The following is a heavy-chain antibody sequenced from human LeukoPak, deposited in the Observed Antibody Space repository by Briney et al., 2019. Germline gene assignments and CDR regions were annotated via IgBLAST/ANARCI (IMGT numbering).Heavy chain of an antibody. D-gene: IGHD3-3*01. V-gene: IGHV4-59*01. CDR3: ARGNYDFWSGYYHYYYGTDV. J-gene: IGHJ6*02. CDR2: IYYSGST. Sequence: SETLSLTCTVSGGSISSYYWSWIRQPPGKGLEWIGYIYYSGSTNYNPSLKSRVTISVDTSKNQFSLKLSSVTAADTAVYYCARGNYDFWSGYYHYYYGTDVWGQGTTVTVSS. CDR1: GGSISSYY.